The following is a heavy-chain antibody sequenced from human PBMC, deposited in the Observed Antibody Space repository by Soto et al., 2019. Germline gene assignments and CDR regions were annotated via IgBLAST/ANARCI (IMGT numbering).Heavy chain of an antibody. J-gene: IGHJ6*02. CDR2: ISSSGSTI. Sequence: GGSLRPSCAASGFTFTSYAMSCVRQAPGKGLEWVSSISSSGSTIYYADSVKGRFTSSRDNAKNSLYLQMNSLSAADTAVYYCARWVQKKDDSDFWSGHYTGFHSYYCMDVWGQGTTVTVSS. CDR1: GFTFTSYA. D-gene: IGHD3-3*01. V-gene: IGHV3-48*03. CDR3: ARWVQKKDDSDFWSGHYTGFHSYYCMDV.